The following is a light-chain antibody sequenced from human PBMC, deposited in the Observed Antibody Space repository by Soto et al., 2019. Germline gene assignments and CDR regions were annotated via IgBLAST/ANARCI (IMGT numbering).Light chain of an antibody. CDR2: WAS. CDR1: QSVLYSSNSKNY. J-gene: IGKJ1*01. CDR3: QQYYSSTLT. Sequence: DIVMTQSPDSLAVSLGERATINCKSSQSVLYSSNSKNYLNWYQQTPGQPPKLLIYWASTRESGVPDRFSGSGSGTDFTLTISSLQAEDVAVYYCQQYYSSTLTFGQGTKVDIK. V-gene: IGKV4-1*01.